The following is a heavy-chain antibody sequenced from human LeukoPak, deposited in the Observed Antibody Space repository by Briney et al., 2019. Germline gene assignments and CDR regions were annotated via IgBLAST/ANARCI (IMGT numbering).Heavy chain of an antibody. CDR2: ISHTEGT. D-gene: IGHD3-9*01. Sequence: SETLSLTCGVFGVSINDYYWSWIRQSPGKRLEWIGEISHTEGTRYNPSLESRVTMSVGTSENQLSLKLIFVTAADTAVYYCARIRCGHSGSVCYNHWGLGTLVTVSS. J-gene: IGHJ4*02. V-gene: IGHV4-34*01. CDR3: ARIRCGHSGSVCYNH. CDR1: GVSINDYY.